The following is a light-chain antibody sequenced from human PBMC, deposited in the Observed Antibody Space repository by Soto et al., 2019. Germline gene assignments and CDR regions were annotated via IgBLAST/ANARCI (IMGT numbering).Light chain of an antibody. J-gene: IGKJ1*01. CDR2: AAS. V-gene: IGKV1-17*01. Sequence: DIQTTQSPSSLSASVGDRVTITCRASQGISNDLGWYQQKPGKAPKSLISAASSLQSGVPSRFSGSGSGTEFTRTISSLQPEDFATYYCLQHNSYPQTFGQGTKVEIK. CDR1: QGISND. CDR3: LQHNSYPQT.